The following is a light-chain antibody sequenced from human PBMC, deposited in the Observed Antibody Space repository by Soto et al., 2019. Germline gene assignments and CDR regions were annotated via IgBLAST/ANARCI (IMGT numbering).Light chain of an antibody. CDR3: QQLNSYPIT. Sequence: IQLTQSPSSLSASVGDRVTITCRASQGIGRYLAWYQQKPGKAPKLLIYSASTLQSGVPSGFTSSGSGAEFTLTISSLQPEDFAAYYCQQLNSYPITFGQGTRLEIK. CDR1: QGIGRY. V-gene: IGKV1-9*01. J-gene: IGKJ5*01. CDR2: SAS.